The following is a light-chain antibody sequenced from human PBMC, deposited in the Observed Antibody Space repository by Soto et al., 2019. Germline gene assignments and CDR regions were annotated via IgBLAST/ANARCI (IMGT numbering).Light chain of an antibody. Sequence: LRMTQSPCTQSASVGDRVTLTCRASQSISRWLAWYPQQPGKAPNLLIYDASSLQSGVPSRFSGSGSGTEFTLTIFSLQPDDFATYYGQQSNSYAITFGQGTRLDIK. CDR1: QSISRW. CDR3: QQSNSYAIT. V-gene: IGKV1-5*01. CDR2: DAS. J-gene: IGKJ5*01.